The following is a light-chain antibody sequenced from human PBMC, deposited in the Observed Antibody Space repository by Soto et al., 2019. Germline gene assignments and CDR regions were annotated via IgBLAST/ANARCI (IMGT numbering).Light chain of an antibody. CDR3: LQDINYPWT. Sequence: AIQKTQSPTSLSSSVGGRSTLPFRASQGIGNALGWYQQKPGKPPKVLIYGASNLQSGVPPRFSGSGSGTDFTLAISSLQPEDSATYYCLQDINYPWTFGQGTKVDIK. CDR2: GAS. J-gene: IGKJ1*01. V-gene: IGKV1-6*01. CDR1: QGIGNA.